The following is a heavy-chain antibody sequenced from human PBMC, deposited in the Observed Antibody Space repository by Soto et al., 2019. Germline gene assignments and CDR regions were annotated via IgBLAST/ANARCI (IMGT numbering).Heavy chain of an antibody. CDR2: IYYTGTH. J-gene: IGHJ5*02. Sequence: XETLSLTCSVSGCSVSNYYWSWVRQPPGKRLEWIGYIYYTGTHDYNPSLRGRATISVDTSKDQSSLKLTSVTAADTAVYYCARDRDRHSSGLPSFDPWGQGNLVTVSS. D-gene: IGHD3-22*01. CDR3: ARDRDRHSSGLPSFDP. CDR1: GCSVSNYY. V-gene: IGHV4-59*02.